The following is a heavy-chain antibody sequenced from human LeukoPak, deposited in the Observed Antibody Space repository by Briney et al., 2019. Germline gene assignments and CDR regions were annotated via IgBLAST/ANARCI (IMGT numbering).Heavy chain of an antibody. V-gene: IGHV3-33*01. D-gene: IGHD6-13*01. CDR2: IWYDGSNK. Sequence: GGSLRLSCAASGFTFSSYGMHWVRQAPGKGLEWVAVIWYDGSNKYYADSVKGRFTISRDNSKNTLYLQMNSLRAKDTAVYYCARDRGGGSSWYYYYYGMDVWGQGTTVTVSS. CDR3: ARDRGGGSSWYYYYYGMDV. CDR1: GFTFSSYG. J-gene: IGHJ6*02.